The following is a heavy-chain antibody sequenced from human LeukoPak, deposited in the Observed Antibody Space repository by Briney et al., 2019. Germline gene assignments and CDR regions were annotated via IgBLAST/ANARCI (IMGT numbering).Heavy chain of an antibody. D-gene: IGHD4/OR15-4a*01. CDR3: ARRAGAYSHPYDY. V-gene: IGHV3-53*01. CDR1: GHSISSYY. CDR2: IYSDNT. J-gene: IGHJ4*02. Sequence: ETLSLTCTVSGHSISSYYWSWVRQAPGKGLEWVSFIYSDNTHYSDSVKGRFTISRDNSKNTLYLQMNSLRAEDTAVYYCARRAGAYSHPYDYWGQGTLVTVSS.